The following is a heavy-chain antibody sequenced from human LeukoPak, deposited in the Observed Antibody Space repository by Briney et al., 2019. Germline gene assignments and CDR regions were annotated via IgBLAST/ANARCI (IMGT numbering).Heavy chain of an antibody. Sequence: SETLSLTCTVSGGSTSSYYWSWIRQPAGKGLEWIGRIYTSGSTNYNPSLKSRVTMSVDTSKNQFSLKLSSVTAADTAVYYCARDSPMVRGVISSGYGMDVWGQGTTVTVSS. V-gene: IGHV4-4*07. CDR1: GGSTSSYY. CDR2: IYTSGST. CDR3: ARDSPMVRGVISSGYGMDV. D-gene: IGHD3-10*01. J-gene: IGHJ6*02.